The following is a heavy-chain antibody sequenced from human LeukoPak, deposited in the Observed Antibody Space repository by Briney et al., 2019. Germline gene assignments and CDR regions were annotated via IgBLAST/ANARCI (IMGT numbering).Heavy chain of an antibody. J-gene: IGHJ3*02. V-gene: IGHV4-59*01. CDR3: AKDRYGYCSGGSCYGDAFDI. Sequence: PSETLSLTCTVSGGSISSYYWSWIRQPPGKGLEWIGYIYYSGSTNYNPSLKGRVTIPVDTSKNQFSLKLSSVTAADTAIYYCAKDRYGYCSGGSCYGDAFDIWGQGTMVTVSS. CDR1: GGSISSYY. CDR2: IYYSGST. D-gene: IGHD2-15*01.